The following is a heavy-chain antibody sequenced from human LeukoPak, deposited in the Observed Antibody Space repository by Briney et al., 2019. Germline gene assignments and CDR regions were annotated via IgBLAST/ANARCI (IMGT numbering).Heavy chain of an antibody. CDR2: IYYSGST. Sequence: PSETLSLTCTVSGGSISSGGYYWSWIRQHPGKGLEWIGYIYYSGSTYYNPSLKSRVTISVDTSKNQFSLKLSSVTAADTAVYYCARDQRIYGMNVWGQGTTVTVSS. J-gene: IGHJ6*02. D-gene: IGHD2/OR15-2a*01. CDR1: GGSISSGGYY. V-gene: IGHV4-31*03. CDR3: ARDQRIYGMNV.